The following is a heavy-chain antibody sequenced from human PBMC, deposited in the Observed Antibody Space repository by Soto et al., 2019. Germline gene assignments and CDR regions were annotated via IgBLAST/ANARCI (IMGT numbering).Heavy chain of an antibody. CDR3: ASSYGDYRPYYFDH. CDR2: INAGNGNT. Sequence: GASVKVSCKASGYTFTSYAMHWVRPAPGQRLEWMGWINAGNGNTKYSQKFQGRVTITRDTSASTAYMELSSLRSEDTAVYYCASSYGDYRPYYFDHWGQGTLVTVSS. J-gene: IGHJ4*02. V-gene: IGHV1-3*01. D-gene: IGHD4-17*01. CDR1: GYTFTSYA.